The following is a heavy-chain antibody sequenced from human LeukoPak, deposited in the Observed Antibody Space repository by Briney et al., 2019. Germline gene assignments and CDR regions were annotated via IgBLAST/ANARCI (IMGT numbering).Heavy chain of an antibody. V-gene: IGHV1-8*01. Sequence: ASVKVSCKASGYTFTSYDINWVRQATGQGLEWMGWMNPNSGNTGYAQKFQGRVTMTRNTSISTAYMELSSLRSEDTAVYYCARAHSSSWYCDYWGQGTLVTVSS. CDR3: ARAHSSSWYCDY. J-gene: IGHJ4*02. CDR1: GYTFTSYD. D-gene: IGHD6-13*01. CDR2: MNPNSGNT.